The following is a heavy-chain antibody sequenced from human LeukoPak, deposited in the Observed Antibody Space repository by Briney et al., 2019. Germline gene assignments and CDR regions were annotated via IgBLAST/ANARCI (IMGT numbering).Heavy chain of an antibody. J-gene: IGHJ5*02. Sequence: PGGSLRLSCAAPGFTFRNAWMSWVRQAPGKGLEWVGRIKSKIDGGTTDYAAPVKGRFTISRDDSKDTLYLQMNSLKTEDTAVYYCTIWVVRWFDPWGQGTLVTVSS. CDR1: GFTFRNAW. D-gene: IGHD2-15*01. CDR2: IKSKIDGGTT. CDR3: TIWVVRWFDP. V-gene: IGHV3-15*01.